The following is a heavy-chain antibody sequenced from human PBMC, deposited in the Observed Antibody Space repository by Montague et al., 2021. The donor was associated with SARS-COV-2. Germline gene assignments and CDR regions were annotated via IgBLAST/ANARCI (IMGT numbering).Heavy chain of an antibody. CDR3: VREGRSSAYAMDY. CDR1: GDSFSSYY. V-gene: IGHV4-59*01. D-gene: IGHD3-22*01. Sequence: SETLSLTCSVSGDSFSSYYWSWIRQPPGRGLEWIGHVYYTGSTKYNPSLKSRVSIAVDTSRRQLSLNLKSVTAADTAVYYCVREGRSSAYAMDYWGQGTLVTVSS. CDR2: VYYTGST. J-gene: IGHJ4*02.